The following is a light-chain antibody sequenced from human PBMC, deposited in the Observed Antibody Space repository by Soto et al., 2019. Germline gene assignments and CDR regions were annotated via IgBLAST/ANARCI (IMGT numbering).Light chain of an antibody. CDR3: SSYAGSNNWV. J-gene: IGLJ1*01. V-gene: IGLV2-8*01. CDR1: SNDVGGYNY. Sequence: QSVLTQPPSASGSPGQSVTISCTGTSNDVGGYNYVSWYQQHPGKAPKLMIYEVSKRPSGVPDRFSGSKSGNTASLTVSGLQAEDEADYYCSSYAGSNNWVXGTGTKVTVL. CDR2: EVS.